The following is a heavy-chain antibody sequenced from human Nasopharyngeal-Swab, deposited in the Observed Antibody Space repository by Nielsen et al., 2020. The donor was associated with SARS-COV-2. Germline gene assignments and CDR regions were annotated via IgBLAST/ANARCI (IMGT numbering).Heavy chain of an antibody. V-gene: IGHV3-48*02. CDR2: IISSSSTI. CDR1: GFIFSSYS. D-gene: IGHD4-17*01. CDR3: AREGNDYGDYPRLFFEYYYGMDV. Sequence: GESLKISCAASGFIFSSYSINWVRQAPGKGLEWVSYIISSSSTIYYADSVKGRFTISRDNAKNSLYLQMNSLRDEDTAVYYCAREGNDYGDYPRLFFEYYYGMDVWGQGTTVTVSS. J-gene: IGHJ6*02.